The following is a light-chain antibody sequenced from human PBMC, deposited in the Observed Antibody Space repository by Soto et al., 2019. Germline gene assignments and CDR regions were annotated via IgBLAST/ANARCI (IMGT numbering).Light chain of an antibody. J-gene: IGKJ2*01. CDR1: QSVNKW. CDR2: DAS. Sequence: DIQMTQSPSTLSSSVGDRVTITCRASQSVNKWLAWYQQKPGRAPHLVIYDASTLQTSVTSTFSGSGSGTEFTLTISSLQPDDFGTYYGQQYQSCPYTCGQGTMLEIK. V-gene: IGKV1-5*01. CDR3: QQYQSCPYT.